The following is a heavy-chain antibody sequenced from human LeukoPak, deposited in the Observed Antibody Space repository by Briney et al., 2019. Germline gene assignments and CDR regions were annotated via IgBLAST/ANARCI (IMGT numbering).Heavy chain of an antibody. Sequence: SETLSLTCTVSGGSISSGSYYWSWIRQPAGKGLEWIGRIYTSGSTNYNPSLKSRVTISVDTSKNQFSLKLSSVTAADTAVYYCARDPLYSYYYDSSGYFDYWGQGTLVTVSS. CDR3: ARDPLYSYYYDSSGYFDY. V-gene: IGHV4-61*02. CDR1: GGSISSGSYY. D-gene: IGHD3-22*01. J-gene: IGHJ4*02. CDR2: IYTSGST.